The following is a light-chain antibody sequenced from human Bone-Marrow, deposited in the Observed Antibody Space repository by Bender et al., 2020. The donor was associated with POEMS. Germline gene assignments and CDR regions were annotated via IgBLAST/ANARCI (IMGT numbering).Light chain of an antibody. Sequence: QSALTQPASLSASPGESVTISCTGTSSDIGANDYVSWYQHHPGKAPKLLIYDVTNRPSGVSHRFSGSKSGNSASLTISGLQAEDEADYYCASYTSSGTVLFGGGTKVTVL. CDR3: ASYTSSGTVL. CDR2: DVT. CDR1: SSDIGANDY. J-gene: IGLJ2*01. V-gene: IGLV2-14*03.